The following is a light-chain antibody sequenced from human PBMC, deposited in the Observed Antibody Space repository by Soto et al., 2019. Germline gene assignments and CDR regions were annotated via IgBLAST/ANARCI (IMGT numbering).Light chain of an antibody. Sequence: DIPMTQSPSSLSASVGDTVTITCWASQSVSTWLAWYQQKPGKAPKLLIYDASKLESGVPSRFSGSGSGTELTFTISGLQAEDSATYYCQQYNSYSPTFGQGTTVEV. CDR2: DAS. CDR3: QQYNSYSPT. V-gene: IGKV1-5*01. J-gene: IGKJ1*01. CDR1: QSVSTW.